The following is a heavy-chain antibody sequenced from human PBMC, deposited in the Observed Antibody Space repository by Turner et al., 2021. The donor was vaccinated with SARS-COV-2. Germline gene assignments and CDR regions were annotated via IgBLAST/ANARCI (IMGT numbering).Heavy chain of an antibody. CDR1: GFSFSSHD. CDR2: IDAAGHT. CDR3: ASEPGTPVNWHFDL. J-gene: IGHJ2*01. V-gene: IGHV3-13*01. Sequence: VQLVQSGGGLVKPGGSLRLSCAASGFSFSSHDIHWVRQSTGKALDWVSAIDAAGHTYYSDSVKGRFTVSREAAKNSFFLQVNNLRVEDTAVYYCASEPGTPVNWHFDLWGRGTLVIVSS. D-gene: IGHD3-10*01.